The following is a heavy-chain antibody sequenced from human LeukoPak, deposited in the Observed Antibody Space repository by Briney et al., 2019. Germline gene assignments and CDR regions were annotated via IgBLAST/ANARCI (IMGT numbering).Heavy chain of an antibody. V-gene: IGHV3-23*01. J-gene: IGHJ4*02. CDR1: GFTFSNYA. CDR2: ILGSGGST. D-gene: IGHD3-9*01. Sequence: QSGASLRLSCAASGFTFSNYAMSWVRQAPGKGLEWVSAILGSGGSTYYADSVKGRFTVSRDNPKSTLYLQMNSLRAEDTALYYCAKWGDYDVLTGYYVPDYWGQGTLVTVSS. CDR3: AKWGDYDVLTGYYVPDY.